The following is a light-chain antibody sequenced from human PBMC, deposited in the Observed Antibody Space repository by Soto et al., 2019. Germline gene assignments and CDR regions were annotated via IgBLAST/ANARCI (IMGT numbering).Light chain of an antibody. CDR2: DVS. J-gene: IGLJ1*01. CDR1: TSDVGGFDY. Sequence: QSVLTQPASVSGSPGQSMTLSCTGTTSDVGGFDYVSWYQQHPGKAPKLMIFDVSNRPSGVSDRFSGSKSGNTASLTISGLQAEDEADYYCSSYTTTGTQVFGTGTKVTVL. V-gene: IGLV2-14*03. CDR3: SSYTTTGTQV.